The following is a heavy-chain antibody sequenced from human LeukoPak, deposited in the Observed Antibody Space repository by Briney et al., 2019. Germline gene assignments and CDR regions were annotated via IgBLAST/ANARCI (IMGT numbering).Heavy chain of an antibody. CDR2: ISYDESNK. CDR3: ANTGQGYTYGFDY. V-gene: IGHV3-30*18. D-gene: IGHD5-18*01. CDR1: GFTFSGFG. Sequence: GRSLRLSCAASGFTFSGFGMHWVRQAPGKGLEWMAVISYDESNKYYADSVKGRFTISRDNSKNTVFLQMNSLRAEDTAVYYCANTGQGYTYGFDYWGQGTLVTVSP. J-gene: IGHJ4*02.